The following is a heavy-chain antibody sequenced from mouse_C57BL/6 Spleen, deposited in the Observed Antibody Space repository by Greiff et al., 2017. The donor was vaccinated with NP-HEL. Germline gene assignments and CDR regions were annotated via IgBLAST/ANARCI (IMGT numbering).Heavy chain of an antibody. D-gene: IGHD1-1*01. Sequence: QVQLQQPGAELVKPGASVKLSCKASGYTFTSYWMHWVKQRPGQGLEWIGMIHPNSGSTNYNEKFKSKATLTVDKSSSTAYMQLSSLTSEDYAVYYCSREPVYYGSSYRGEAMDYWGQGTSVTVST. CDR2: IHPNSGST. V-gene: IGHV1-64*01. CDR1: GYTFTSYW. CDR3: SREPVYYGSSYRGEAMDY. J-gene: IGHJ4*01.